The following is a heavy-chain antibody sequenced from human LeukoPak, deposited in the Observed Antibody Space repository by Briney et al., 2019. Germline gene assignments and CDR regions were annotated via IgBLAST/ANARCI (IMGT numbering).Heavy chain of an antibody. J-gene: IGHJ6*03. V-gene: IGHV3-53*01. CDR3: ARVLSNYYYMDV. CDR1: GFSVSVNY. D-gene: IGHD6-13*01. CDR2: IHTDGTK. Sequence: GGSLRLSCEISGFSVSVNYINWVRQAPGKGLEWVSVIHTDGTKYYGDSVKGRFTISRDNAKNSLYLQMNSLRAEDTAVYYCARVLSNYYYMDVWGKGTTVTVSS.